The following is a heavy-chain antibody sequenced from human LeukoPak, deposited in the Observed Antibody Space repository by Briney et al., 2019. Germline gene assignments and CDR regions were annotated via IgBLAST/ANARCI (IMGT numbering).Heavy chain of an antibody. J-gene: IGHJ6*03. CDR1: GGTFSSYA. D-gene: IGHD6-19*01. CDR2: IIPIFGTA. V-gene: IGHV1-69*05. Sequence: SVKVSCKASGGTFSSYAISWVRQAPGQGLEWMGGIIPIFGTANYAQKFQGRVTITTDESTSTAYMELSRLRSDDTAVYYCARNERGSGWYGVYYYYMDVWGKGTTVTVSS. CDR3: ARNERGSGWYGVYYYYMDV.